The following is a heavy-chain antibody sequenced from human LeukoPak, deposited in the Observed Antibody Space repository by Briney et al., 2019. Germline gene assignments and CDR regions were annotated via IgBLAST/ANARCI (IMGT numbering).Heavy chain of an antibody. J-gene: IGHJ4*02. D-gene: IGHD2-15*01. V-gene: IGHV3-48*03. CDR3: AREVVVAAFFDY. CDR1: GFTFSSYE. Sequence: GGSLRLSCAASGFTFSSYEMNWVRQAPGKGLEWVSYISSSGSTIYYADSVKGRFTISRDNAKNSLYLQMNSLRAEDTAAYYCAREVVVAAFFDYWGQGTLVTVSS. CDR2: ISSSGSTI.